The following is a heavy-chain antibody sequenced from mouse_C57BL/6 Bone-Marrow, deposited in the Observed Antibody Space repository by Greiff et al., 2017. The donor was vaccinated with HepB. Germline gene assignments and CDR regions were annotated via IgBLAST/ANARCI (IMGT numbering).Heavy chain of an antibody. V-gene: IGHV1-55*01. J-gene: IGHJ3*01. CDR1: GYTFTSYW. D-gene: IGHD1-1*01. Sequence: QVQLKQPGAELVKPGASVKMSCKASGYTFTSYWITWVKQRPGQGLEWIGDIYPGSGSTNYNEKFKSKATLTVDTSSSTAYMQLSSLTSEDSAVYYCARTIYYYGSRFAYWGQGTLVTVSA. CDR3: ARTIYYYGSRFAY. CDR2: IYPGSGST.